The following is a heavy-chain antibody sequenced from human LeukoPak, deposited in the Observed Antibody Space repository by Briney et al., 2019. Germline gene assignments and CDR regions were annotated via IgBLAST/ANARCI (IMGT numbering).Heavy chain of an antibody. J-gene: IGHJ4*02. V-gene: IGHV1-69*13. D-gene: IGHD3-22*01. CDR3: ARGSYYYESSGYSLY. CDR1: GGTFSSYA. CDR2: IIPRSGTV. Sequence: SVKVSCKASGGTFSSYAISWVRQAPGHGLEWMGEIIPRSGTVNYAQKFQGRVTITADESRTIAYMELSSLGSDDTAVYYCARGSYYYESSGYSLYWGQGTLVTVSS.